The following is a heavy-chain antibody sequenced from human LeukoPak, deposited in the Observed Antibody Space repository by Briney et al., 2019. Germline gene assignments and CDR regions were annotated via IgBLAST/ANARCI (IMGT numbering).Heavy chain of an antibody. CDR3: ASDCSSSSCYGSDS. CDR1: GGSISSGGYY. J-gene: IGHJ4*02. CDR2: IYHSGST. V-gene: IGHV4-30-2*01. D-gene: IGHD2-2*01. Sequence: PSETLSLTCTVSGGSISSGGYYWSWIRQPPGKGLEWIGYIYHSGSTYYNPSLKSRVTIFVDTSKNQFSLKLSSVTAADTAVYYCASDCSSSSCYGSDSWGQGILVTVSS.